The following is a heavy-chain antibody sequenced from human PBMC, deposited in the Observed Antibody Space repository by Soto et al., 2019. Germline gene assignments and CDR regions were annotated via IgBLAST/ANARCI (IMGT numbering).Heavy chain of an antibody. V-gene: IGHV3-23*01. Sequence: GGSLRLSCAASGFTFSSYALSWVRQAPGKGLEWVSAIGPTGGPTYYADSVKGRFTISRDNSKKTLYLQMNSLGVDDTAVYYCSWRGVTSTSWGWGTLVTVS. CDR3: SWRGVTSTS. J-gene: IGHJ5*02. CDR1: GFTFSSYA. CDR2: IGPTGGPT. D-gene: IGHD2-21*02.